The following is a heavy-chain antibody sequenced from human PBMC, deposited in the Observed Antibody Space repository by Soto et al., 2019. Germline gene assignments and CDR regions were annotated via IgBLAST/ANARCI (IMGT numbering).Heavy chain of an antibody. CDR3: AREGGVRWFDA. D-gene: IGHD2-8*02. J-gene: IGHJ5*02. Sequence: SETLSLTCTVSGGSVSSGSYYWSWIRQPPGKGLEWIGYIYYSGSTNYNPSLKSRVTISVDTSKNQFSLKLSSVTAADTAVYYCAREGGVRWFDAWGQGTLVTVSS. V-gene: IGHV4-61*01. CDR1: GGSVSSGSYY. CDR2: IYYSGST.